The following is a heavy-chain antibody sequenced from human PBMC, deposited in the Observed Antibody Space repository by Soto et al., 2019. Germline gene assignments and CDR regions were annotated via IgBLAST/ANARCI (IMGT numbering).Heavy chain of an antibody. Sequence: SETLSLTCTVSGGSISSSSYYWGWIRQPPGKGLEWTVSIYDSGTTYYNPTLKSRVTISVDTSKNQLSLKLSSVTAADTAVYYCARQRSIVVVVAAIYYFDYWGQGTLVTVSS. V-gene: IGHV4-39*01. CDR1: GGSISSSSYY. D-gene: IGHD2-15*01. CDR3: ARQRSIVVVVAAIYYFDY. CDR2: IYDSGTT. J-gene: IGHJ4*02.